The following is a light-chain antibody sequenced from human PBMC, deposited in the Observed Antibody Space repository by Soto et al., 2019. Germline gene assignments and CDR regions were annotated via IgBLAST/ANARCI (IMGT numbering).Light chain of an antibody. CDR2: SKN. J-gene: IGLJ1*01. CDR3: AAWDDSLNGYV. Sequence: LTQPPSASGTPGQRGTISCSGSSSNIGSNTVNWYQQLPGTAPKLLIYSKNQRPSGVPDRFSGSKSGTSASLAISGLQSEDEADYYCAAWDDSLNGYVFGTGTKVTVL. V-gene: IGLV1-44*01. CDR1: SSNIGSNT.